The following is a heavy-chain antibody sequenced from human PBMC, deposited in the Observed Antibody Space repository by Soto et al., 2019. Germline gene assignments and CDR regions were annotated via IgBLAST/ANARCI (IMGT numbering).Heavy chain of an antibody. V-gene: IGHV1-69*13. CDR1: GGTFSSYA. J-gene: IGHJ5*02. CDR2: IIPIFGTA. Sequence: SVKVSCKASGGTFSSYAISWVRQAPGQGLEWMGGIIPIFGTANYAQKFQGRVTITADESTSTAYMELSSLRSEDTAVYYCARVPWSIAASGWFDPWGQGTLVTVSS. D-gene: IGHD6-6*01. CDR3: ARVPWSIAASGWFDP.